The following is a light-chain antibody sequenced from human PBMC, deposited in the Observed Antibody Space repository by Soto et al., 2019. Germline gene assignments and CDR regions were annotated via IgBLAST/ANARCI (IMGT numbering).Light chain of an antibody. CDR3: QQLNSYPT. V-gene: IGKV1-9*01. J-gene: IGKJ5*01. CDR1: QGISNF. Sequence: IQLTQSPSSLSASVGDRVTITCRASQGISNFLAWYQQKPGKAPKLLIYVASTLHSGVPSRFSGSGSGTDFTLTISSLQPEEFATYYCQQLNSYPTFGQGTRLEIK. CDR2: VAS.